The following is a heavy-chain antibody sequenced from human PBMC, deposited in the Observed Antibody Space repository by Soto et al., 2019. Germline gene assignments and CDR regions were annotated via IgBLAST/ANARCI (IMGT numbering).Heavy chain of an antibody. D-gene: IGHD3-10*01. CDR3: ARDLSGRADV. CDR1: EFTFSIYW. CDR2: LNEDGSFT. V-gene: IGHV3-74*01. J-gene: IGHJ6*02. Sequence: LXLSCVASEFTFSIYWMHWVRQVPGKGLVCVSRLNEDGSFTTYADSVKGRFTISRDNAKKTLYLQMNSLRAEDTAVYYCARDLSGRADVWGQGTTVTVSS.